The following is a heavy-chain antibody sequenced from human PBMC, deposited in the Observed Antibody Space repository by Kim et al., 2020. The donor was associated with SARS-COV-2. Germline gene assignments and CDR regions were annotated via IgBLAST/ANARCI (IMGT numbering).Heavy chain of an antibody. D-gene: IGHD5-18*01. CDR3: ARAKHVDTAMIPFDY. CDR2: ISYDGSNK. J-gene: IGHJ4*02. V-gene: IGHV3-30*04. Sequence: GGSLRLSCAASGFTFSSYAMHWVRQAPGKGLEWVAVISYDGSNKYYADSVKGRFTISRDNSKNTLYLQMNSLRAEDTAVYYCARAKHVDTAMIPFDYWGQGTLVTVSS. CDR1: GFTFSSYA.